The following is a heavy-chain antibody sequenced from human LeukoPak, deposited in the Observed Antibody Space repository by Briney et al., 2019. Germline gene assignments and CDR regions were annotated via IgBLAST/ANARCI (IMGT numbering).Heavy chain of an antibody. D-gene: IGHD3-10*01. CDR2: INHSGST. CDR3: ARLPDYYSRHGAPG. J-gene: IGHJ4*02. CDR1: SESFSTYY. Sequence: PSETLSLTCAVYSESFSTYYWNWIRQPPGKGLEWIGEINHSGSTNYNPSLKSRITISVDTSKNQFSLKLSSVTAADTAVYYCARLPDYYSRHGAPGWGQGTLVTVSS. V-gene: IGHV4-34*01.